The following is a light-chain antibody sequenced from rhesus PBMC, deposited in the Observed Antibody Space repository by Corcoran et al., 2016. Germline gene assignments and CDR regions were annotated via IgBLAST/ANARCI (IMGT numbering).Light chain of an antibody. CDR3: QQYYSSPLS. V-gene: IGKV4-1*01. Sequence: DIVMTQSPDSLAVSLGARVTINCKSSQSLLYSSNDKNYLAWYQQKPGQVPTLLSYWASTLESGVPNRFRGSGSVTDVTLTIRGLQAEDVAVYYCQQYYSSPLSFGQGTKVEIK. CDR2: WAS. J-gene: IGKJ2*01. CDR1: QSLLYSSNDKNY.